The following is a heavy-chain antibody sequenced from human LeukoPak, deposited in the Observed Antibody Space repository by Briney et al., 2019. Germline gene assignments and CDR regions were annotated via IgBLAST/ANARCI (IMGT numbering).Heavy chain of an antibody. CDR1: GFTFSSYA. CDR3: AKVDEGPGAVDPLLRLYYYYGMDV. D-gene: IGHD7-27*01. Sequence: GGSLRLSCAASGFTFSSYAMSWVRQAPGKGLEWVSVISGSGGSTYYADSVKGRFTISRDNSKNTLYLQMNSLRAEDTAVYYCAKVDEGPGAVDPLLRLYYYYGMDVWGQGTTVTVSS. V-gene: IGHV3-23*01. J-gene: IGHJ6*02. CDR2: ISGSGGST.